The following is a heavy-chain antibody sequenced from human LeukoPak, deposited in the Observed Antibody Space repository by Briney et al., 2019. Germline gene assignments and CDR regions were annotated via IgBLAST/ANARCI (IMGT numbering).Heavy chain of an antibody. CDR3: ARGTDYGQYGMDV. D-gene: IGHD4-17*01. V-gene: IGHV1-69*04. CDR1: GGTFSSYA. CDR2: IIPILGIA. J-gene: IGHJ6*02. Sequence: SVKVSCKASGGTFSSYAISWVRQAPGQGLEWMGRIIPILGIANYAQKFQGRVTITADKSTSTAYMELSSLRSEDTAVYYCARGTDYGQYGMDVWGQGTTVTVSS.